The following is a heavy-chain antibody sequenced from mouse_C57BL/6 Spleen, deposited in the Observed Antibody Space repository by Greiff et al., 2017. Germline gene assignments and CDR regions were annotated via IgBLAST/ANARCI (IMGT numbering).Heavy chain of an antibody. CDR2: IYPGDGDT. D-gene: IGHD1-1*01. V-gene: IGHV1-80*01. CDR3: ARIHYGSSPYWYFGV. J-gene: IGHJ1*03. Sequence: QVQLKESGAELVKPGASVKISCKASGYAFSSYWMNWVKQRPGKGLEWIGQIYPGDGDTNYNGKFKGKATLTADKSSSTAYMQLSSLTSEDSAVYFCARIHYGSSPYWYFGVWGTGTTVTVSS. CDR1: GYAFSSYW.